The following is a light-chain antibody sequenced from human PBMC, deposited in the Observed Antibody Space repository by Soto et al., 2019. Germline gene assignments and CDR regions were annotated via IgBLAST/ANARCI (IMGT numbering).Light chain of an antibody. J-gene: IGLJ3*02. CDR1: SSDVGGYNF. CDR3: SSFGGGNKVL. CDR2: EVT. V-gene: IGLV2-8*01. Sequence: QLVLTQPPSASGSPGQSVTISCTGTSSDVGGYNFVSWYQQHPGKVPKPVIYEVTKRPSGVPDRFSGSKSGNTASLTVSGLLPDDEADYYCSSFGGGNKVLFGGGTKLTVL.